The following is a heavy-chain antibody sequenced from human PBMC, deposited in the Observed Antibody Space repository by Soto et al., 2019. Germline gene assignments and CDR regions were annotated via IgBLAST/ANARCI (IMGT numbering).Heavy chain of an antibody. CDR2: IYYSGST. CDR1: GGSISSYY. J-gene: IGHJ6*02. CDR3: ARGYSSSSWLSYYYGMDV. V-gene: IGHV4-59*01. D-gene: IGHD6-6*01. Sequence: SETLSLTCTVSGGSISSYYWSWIRQPPGKGLEWIGYIYYSGSTNYNPSLESRVTISVDTSKNQFSLKLSSVTAADTAVYYCARGYSSSSWLSYYYGMDVWGQGTTVTVSS.